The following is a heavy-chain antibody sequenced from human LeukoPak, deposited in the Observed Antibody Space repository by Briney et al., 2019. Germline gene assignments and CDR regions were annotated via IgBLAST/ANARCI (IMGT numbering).Heavy chain of an antibody. D-gene: IGHD3-22*01. Sequence: GGSLRLSCAASGFTFSSYWMSWVRQAPGKGLEWVANIKQDGSEKYYVDSVKGRFTISRDNAKNSLYLQMNSLRAEDTAVYYCARPSDSYYYDSSGYHDWGQGTLVTVSS. V-gene: IGHV3-7*03. J-gene: IGHJ4*02. CDR1: GFTFSSYW. CDR2: IKQDGSEK. CDR3: ARPSDSYYYDSSGYHD.